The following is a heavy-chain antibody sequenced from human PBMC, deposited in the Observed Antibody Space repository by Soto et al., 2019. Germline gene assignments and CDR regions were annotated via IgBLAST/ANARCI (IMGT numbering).Heavy chain of an antibody. Sequence: EVHLLESGGGLVQPGGSLRLSCAASGFNLSNYAMSGVRQAPGKGLEGVSAISGSGDVTPYADSVKGRFTISRDNSKTPLYLQMNSLIAEDTAVYFCASHNYYNSDRRSSPLDYWGPVTLVTVSS. CDR3: ASHNYYNSDRRSSPLDY. V-gene: IGHV3-23*01. J-gene: IGHJ4*02. CDR1: GFNLSNYA. CDR2: ISGSGDVT. D-gene: IGHD3-10*01.